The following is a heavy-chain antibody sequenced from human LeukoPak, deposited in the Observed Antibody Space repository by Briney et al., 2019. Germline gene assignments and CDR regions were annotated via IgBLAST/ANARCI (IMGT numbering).Heavy chain of an antibody. CDR1: GGSISSYY. CDR3: ARDSDYYGSGTRDAFDI. J-gene: IGHJ3*02. V-gene: IGHV4-59*01. Sequence: SETLSLTCTVSGGSISSYYWSWIRQPPGKGLEWIGYIYYSGSTNYNPSLKSRVTISVDTSKNQFSPKLSSVTAADTAVYYCARDSDYYGSGTRDAFDIWGQGTMVTVSS. D-gene: IGHD3-10*01. CDR2: IYYSGST.